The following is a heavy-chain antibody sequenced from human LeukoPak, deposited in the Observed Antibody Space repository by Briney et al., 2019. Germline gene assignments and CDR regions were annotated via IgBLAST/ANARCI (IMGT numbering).Heavy chain of an antibody. CDR3: ARGREYYFDY. V-gene: IGHV4-34*01. CDR1: GGSFSGYY. Sequence: SETLSLTCAVYGGSFSGYYWSWIRQPPGKGLEWIGEINHSGSTNYNPSLKSRVTISVDTSKNQFSLKLSSVTAADTAVYYCARGREYYFDYWGQGTLVTVSS. J-gene: IGHJ4*02. D-gene: IGHD2/OR15-2a*01. CDR2: INHSGST.